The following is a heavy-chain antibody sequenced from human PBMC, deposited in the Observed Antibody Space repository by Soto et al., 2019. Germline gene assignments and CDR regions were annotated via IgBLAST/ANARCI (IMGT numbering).Heavy chain of an antibody. CDR3: ARVLYYYDSSGDTGADAFDI. CDR1: GGSISSYY. Sequence: ETLSLTCTVSGGSISSYYWSWIRQPPGKGLEWIGYIYYSGSTNYNPSLKSRVTISVDTSENQFSLKLSSVTAADTAVYYCARVLYYYDSSGDTGADAFDIWGQGTMVTVSS. J-gene: IGHJ3*02. CDR2: IYYSGST. D-gene: IGHD3-22*01. V-gene: IGHV4-59*01.